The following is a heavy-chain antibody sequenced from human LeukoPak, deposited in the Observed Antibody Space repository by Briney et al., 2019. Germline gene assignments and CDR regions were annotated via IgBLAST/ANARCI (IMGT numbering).Heavy chain of an antibody. V-gene: IGHV1-2*02. CDR1: GYTFTGYY. J-gene: IGHJ5*02. Sequence: ASVKVSCKASGYTFTGYYMHWVRQAPGQGLEWMGWINPNSGGTNYAQKFQGRVTMTRDTSISTAYMELSRLRSDDTAVYYCARGRIHRTALGRNWFDPWGQGTLVTVSS. CDR3: ARGRIHRTALGRNWFDP. CDR2: INPNSGGT. D-gene: IGHD5-18*01.